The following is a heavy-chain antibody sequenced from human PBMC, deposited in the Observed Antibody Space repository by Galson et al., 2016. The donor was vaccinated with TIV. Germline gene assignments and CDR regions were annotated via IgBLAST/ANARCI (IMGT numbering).Heavy chain of an antibody. D-gene: IGHD6-19*01. CDR1: GDSISSSIYF. J-gene: IGHJ3*02. CDR3: ARASSSGWDNGDDAFDK. V-gene: IGHV4-61*02. Sequence: TLSLTCSVSGDSISSSIYFWSWIRQPAGKGLEWIGRIYSSGTTNYNPSLKSRVAISVDTSRYQFSLKLSSVTAADTAVYYCARASSSGWDNGDDAFDKWGQGTMVTVSS. CDR2: IYSSGTT.